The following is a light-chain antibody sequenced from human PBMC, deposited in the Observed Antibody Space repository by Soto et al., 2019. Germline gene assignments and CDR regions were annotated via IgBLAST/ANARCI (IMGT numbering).Light chain of an antibody. CDR2: KAS. CDR3: QHYNSYSEA. V-gene: IGKV1-5*03. CDR1: QTISSW. J-gene: IGKJ1*01. Sequence: DIQMTKSPSTLSGSLGDRVTITCRASQTISSWLAWYQQKPGKAPKLLIYKASTLKSGVPSRFSGSASGTEFTPTIRSLRPDDFATYDCQHYNSYSEAFGQGTKV.